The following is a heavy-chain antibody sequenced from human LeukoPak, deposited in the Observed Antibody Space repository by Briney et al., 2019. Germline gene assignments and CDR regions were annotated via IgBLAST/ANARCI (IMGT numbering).Heavy chain of an antibody. J-gene: IGHJ4*02. Sequence: SETLSLTCTVSGDSISSYYWSWIRQPPGRGLEWIGHIYYSGSTDYNPSLKSRVTMSVDTSKNQFSLKLSSVTAADTAVYYCAEDFMGVNWAFGYWGQGTLATVSS. D-gene: IGHD3-16*01. V-gene: IGHV4-59*01. CDR3: AEDFMGVNWAFGY. CDR1: GDSISSYY. CDR2: IYYSGST.